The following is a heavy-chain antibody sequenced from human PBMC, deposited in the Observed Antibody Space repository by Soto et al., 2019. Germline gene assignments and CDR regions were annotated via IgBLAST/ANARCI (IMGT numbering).Heavy chain of an antibody. Sequence: QVQLVQSGAEVKKPGSSVKVSCKASGGTFSSYAISWVRQAPGQGLEWMGGIIPIFGTANYAQKFQGRGTITADEAKSTAYTELSSLRSEDTAVYYCARDLGSLITMPLVDYWGQGTLVTVSS. CDR1: GGTFSSYA. CDR2: IIPIFGTA. CDR3: ARDLGSLITMPLVDY. J-gene: IGHJ4*02. V-gene: IGHV1-69*12. D-gene: IGHD3-10*01.